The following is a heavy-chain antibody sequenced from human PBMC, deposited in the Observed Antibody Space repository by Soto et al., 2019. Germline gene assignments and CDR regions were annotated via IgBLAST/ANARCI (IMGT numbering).Heavy chain of an antibody. J-gene: IGHJ4*02. Sequence: GGSLRLSCAASGFTFSSYSMNWVRQAPGKGLEWVSSISSSSYIYYADSVKGRFTISRDNAKNSLYLQMNSLRAEDTAVYYCARACSGGSCYRQMIDYWGQGTLVTVSS. D-gene: IGHD2-15*01. CDR1: GFTFSSYS. V-gene: IGHV3-21*01. CDR3: ARACSGGSCYRQMIDY. CDR2: ISSSSYI.